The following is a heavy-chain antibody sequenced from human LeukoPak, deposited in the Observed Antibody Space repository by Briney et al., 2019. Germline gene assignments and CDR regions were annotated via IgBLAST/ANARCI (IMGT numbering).Heavy chain of an antibody. CDR1: GFTFNTYA. D-gene: IGHD3-16*02. CDR2: ISGSGGNT. J-gene: IGHJ5*02. CDR3: AKTPSLWWFDP. Sequence: GGSLRLSCAASGFTFNTYAMSWVRQAPGTGLEGVSSISGSGGNTYYADSVKGRFTISRDNSNNTLYLQINSLRADDTAVYYCAKTPSLWWFDPWGQGTLVTVSS. V-gene: IGHV3-23*01.